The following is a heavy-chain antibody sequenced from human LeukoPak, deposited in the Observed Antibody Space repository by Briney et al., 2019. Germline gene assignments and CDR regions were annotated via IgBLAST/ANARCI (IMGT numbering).Heavy chain of an antibody. D-gene: IGHD3-16*01. J-gene: IGHJ5*02. V-gene: IGHV4-59*08. CDR2: IYYSGST. CDR1: GGSISSYY. CDR3: ARGRKGGWFDP. Sequence: PSETLSLTCTVSGGSISSYYWSWIRQPPGKGLEWIGYIYYSGSTNYNPSLKSRVTISVDTSKNQFSLKLSSVTAADTAVYYCARGRKGGWFDPWGQGTLVTVS.